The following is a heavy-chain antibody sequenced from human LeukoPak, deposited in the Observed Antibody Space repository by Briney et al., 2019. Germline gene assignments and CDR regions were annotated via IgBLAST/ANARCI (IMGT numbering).Heavy chain of an antibody. CDR2: FDPEYGKT. CDR3: ATDLFNYYYDSTQPSGY. Sequence: AAVKVSCKVSGYTLTELSMHWVRQAPGKGLEWMGGFDPEYGKTIYAQKFQGRVTMTEDTSTDTASMELSSLRSEDTAVYYCATDLFNYYYDSTQPSGYWGQGTLVTVSS. CDR1: GYTLTELS. J-gene: IGHJ4*02. D-gene: IGHD3-22*01. V-gene: IGHV1-24*01.